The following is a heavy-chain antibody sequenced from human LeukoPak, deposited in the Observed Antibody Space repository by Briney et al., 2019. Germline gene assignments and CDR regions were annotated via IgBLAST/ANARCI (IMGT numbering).Heavy chain of an antibody. CDR1: GFTFSSYA. J-gene: IGHJ4*02. CDR3: AKDLRPLYCSGGSCYSGFDY. Sequence: GGSLRLSCAASGFTFSSYAMSWVRQAPGKGLEWVSAISGSGGSTYYADSVKGRFTISRDNSKNTLYLQMNSLRAEDTAVYYCAKDLRPLYCSGGSCYSGFDYWGQGTLVTVSP. CDR2: ISGSGGST. D-gene: IGHD2-15*01. V-gene: IGHV3-23*01.